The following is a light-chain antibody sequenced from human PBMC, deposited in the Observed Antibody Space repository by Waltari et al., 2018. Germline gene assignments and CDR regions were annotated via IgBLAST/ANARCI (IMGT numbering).Light chain of an antibody. V-gene: IGKV3-20*01. CDR3: QHYVRLPAT. CDR1: QSVSRT. J-gene: IGKJ1*01. CDR2: GAS. Sequence: EIVLTQSPGTLSLSPGDRATISCRASQSVSRTLAWYQQKPGQAPRLLIYGASTRATGIPDRFSGGGSWTDFGRTISRLEPEDFAVYYCQHYVRLPATFGQGTKVEIK.